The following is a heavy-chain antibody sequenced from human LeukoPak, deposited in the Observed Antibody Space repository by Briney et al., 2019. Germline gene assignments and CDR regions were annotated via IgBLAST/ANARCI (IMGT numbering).Heavy chain of an antibody. CDR1: GLTVIGND. V-gene: IGHV3-53*05. CDR3: LRQGVAIPPR. J-gene: IGHJ4*02. D-gene: IGHD3-16*01. CDR2: IYAGGSGSA. Sequence: GGPLRLSCAASGLTVIGNDMSWVRQSPGKGLEWVSLIYAGGSGSAYYADSVRGRFTGSRDDSKNTLDLQMNTLKPDDTAVYYCLRQGVAIPPRWGRGTLVTVSS.